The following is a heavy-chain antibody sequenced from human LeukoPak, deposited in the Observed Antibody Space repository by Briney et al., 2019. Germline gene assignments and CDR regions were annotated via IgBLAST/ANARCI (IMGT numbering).Heavy chain of an antibody. CDR1: AFTLSDYY. D-gene: IGHD3-22*01. Sequence: GGSLRLSCAAYAFTLSDYYMSWIRQAPGKGLEWVSYISRSGSTIYYADSVKGRFTISRDNTKNSLYLQMNSLRAEDTAVYYCARVDYYDALVDYWGQGTLVTVSS. V-gene: IGHV3-11*04. J-gene: IGHJ4*02. CDR3: ARVDYYDALVDY. CDR2: ISRSGSTI.